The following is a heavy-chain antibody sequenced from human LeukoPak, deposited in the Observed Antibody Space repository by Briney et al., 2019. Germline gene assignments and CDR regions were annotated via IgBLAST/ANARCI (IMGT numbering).Heavy chain of an antibody. CDR1: GFTFGDYA. D-gene: IGHD3-3*01. J-gene: IGHJ5*02. CDR3: TRKGNDFWSGYSGWFDP. Sequence: GGSLRLSCTASGFTFGDYAMSWVRQAPGKGLEWVGFIRSKAYGGTTEYAASVKGRFTISRDDSKSIAYLQMISLKTEDTAVYYCTRKGNDFWSGYSGWFDPWGQGTLVTVSS. V-gene: IGHV3-49*04. CDR2: IRSKAYGGTT.